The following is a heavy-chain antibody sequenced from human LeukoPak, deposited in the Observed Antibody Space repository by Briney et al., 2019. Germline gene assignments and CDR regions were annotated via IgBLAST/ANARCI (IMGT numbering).Heavy chain of an antibody. V-gene: IGHV3-7*01. Sequence: PGGSLRLSCEGSGFTFSSYWINWVRQAPGKGLDWVATIKPDGSAKYYADSVKDRFTIPRDNAKNSLYLQMNSLRVEDTAMYYCARNILTSDGLWGQGTLVTVSS. D-gene: IGHD2-8*01. CDR2: IKPDGSAK. J-gene: IGHJ4*02. CDR1: GFTFSSYW. CDR3: ARNILTSDGL.